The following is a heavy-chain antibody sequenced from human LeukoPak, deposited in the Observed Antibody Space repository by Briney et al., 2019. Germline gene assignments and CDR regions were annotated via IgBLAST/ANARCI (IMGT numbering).Heavy chain of an antibody. Sequence: GASVKVSCKASEYTFIGYYMHWVRQAHGQGPGWMGWINPNGGATNYAQKFQGRVTMTRDTSISTAYMELSRLRSDDTAVYYCARVRLNAFDIWGQGTMVIVSS. J-gene: IGHJ3*02. CDR2: INPNGGAT. CDR1: EYTFIGYY. CDR3: ARVRLNAFDI. V-gene: IGHV1-2*02. D-gene: IGHD3-16*01.